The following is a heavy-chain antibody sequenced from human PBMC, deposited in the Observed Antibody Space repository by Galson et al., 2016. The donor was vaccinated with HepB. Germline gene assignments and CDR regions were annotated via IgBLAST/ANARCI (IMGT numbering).Heavy chain of an antibody. J-gene: IGHJ4*02. CDR1: GFTVSSNY. Sequence: LRLSCAASGFTVSSNYMNWVRQPPGKGLEWVSFIHSGGGAYYTHSVKGRFTVSTDNSKNTLYLQMNSLRAEDTAIYYCARGGPHNNYFDYWGQGTLVTVSS. V-gene: IGHV3-53*01. D-gene: IGHD1-1*01. CDR3: ARGGPHNNYFDY. CDR2: IHSGGGA.